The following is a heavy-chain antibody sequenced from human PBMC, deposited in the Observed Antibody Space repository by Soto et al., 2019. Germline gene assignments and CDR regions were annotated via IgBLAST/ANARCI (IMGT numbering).Heavy chain of an antibody. Sequence: PGGSLRLSWAAAGFPVSSNYSSWVRQAPGKGLEWVSVIYSGGATYYADSVKGRFTISRDNSKNTLYLQMNSLRAEDTAVYYCARDADYPGGIDSWGQGTLVTVSS. V-gene: IGHV3-66*01. J-gene: IGHJ4*02. CDR3: ARDADYPGGIDS. D-gene: IGHD4-17*01. CDR1: GFPVSSNY. CDR2: IYSGGAT.